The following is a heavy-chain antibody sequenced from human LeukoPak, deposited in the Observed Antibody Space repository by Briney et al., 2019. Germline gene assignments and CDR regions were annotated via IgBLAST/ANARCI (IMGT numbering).Heavy chain of an antibody. D-gene: IGHD2-15*01. Sequence: SETLSLTCAVYGGSFSGYYWSWIRQPPGKGLEWIGEINHSGSTNYNPSLKSRVTISVDTSKNQFSLELSSVTAADTAVYYCARGLRKDIVVVVAATPRGAFDIWGQGTMVTVSS. J-gene: IGHJ3*02. CDR1: GGSFSGYY. CDR2: INHSGST. CDR3: ARGLRKDIVVVVAATPRGAFDI. V-gene: IGHV4-34*01.